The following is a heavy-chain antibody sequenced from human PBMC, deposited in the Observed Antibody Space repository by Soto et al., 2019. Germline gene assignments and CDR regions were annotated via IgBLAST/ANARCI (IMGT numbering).Heavy chain of an antibody. CDR3: ARDGSGDRHAFDI. V-gene: IGHV3-33*08. D-gene: IGHD3-10*01. CDR1: GITFSSYS. CDR2: IWYDGSNK. Sequence: PGGSLRLSCAASGITFSSYSMNWVRQAPGKGLEWVAVIWYDGSNKYYADSVKGRFTISRDNSKNTLYLLMNSLRAEDTAVYYCARDGSGDRHAFDIWGQGTMVTVSS. J-gene: IGHJ3*02.